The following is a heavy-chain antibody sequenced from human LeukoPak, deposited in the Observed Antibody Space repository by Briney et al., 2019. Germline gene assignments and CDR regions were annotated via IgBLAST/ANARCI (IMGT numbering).Heavy chain of an antibody. CDR2: IYYSGST. J-gene: IGHJ4*02. CDR1: GGSISSTSYY. CDR3: ARAVKYSSSFNY. D-gene: IGHD6-6*01. V-gene: IGHV4-39*07. Sequence: SETLSLTCTVSGGSISSTSYYWGWIRQPPGKGLEWIRSIYYSGSTYYNPSLKSRVTISVDTSKNQFSLKLSSVTAADTAVYYCARAVKYSSSFNYWGQGTLVTVSS.